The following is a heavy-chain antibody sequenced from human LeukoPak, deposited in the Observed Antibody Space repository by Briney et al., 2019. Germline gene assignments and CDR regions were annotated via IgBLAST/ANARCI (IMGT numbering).Heavy chain of an antibody. J-gene: IGHJ5*02. Sequence: RSSETLSLTCTVAGGSISSYYWSWIRQPPGKGLEYIGFIYYSGTTKYNPSLKSRATISVDTSKNQFSLKLTSVTAADTAVYYCARGRYYYDSSGYYYDSWFDPWGQGTLVTVSS. CDR3: ARGRYYYDSSGYYYDSWFDP. CDR1: GGSISSYY. V-gene: IGHV4-59*01. D-gene: IGHD3-22*01. CDR2: IYYSGTT.